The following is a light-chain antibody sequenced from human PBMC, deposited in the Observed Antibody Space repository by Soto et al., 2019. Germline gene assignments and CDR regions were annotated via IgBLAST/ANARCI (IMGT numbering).Light chain of an antibody. J-gene: IGLJ3*02. CDR2: EVS. CDR3: TSYTSSTTWV. V-gene: IGLV2-14*01. Sequence: QSALTQPASVSGSPGQSITISCTGTSIDVGRYNYVSWYQQHPGKAPKLMIYEVSNRPSGVSNRFSASKSGNTASLTISGLQAEDEADYYCTSYTSSTTWVFGGGTQLTVL. CDR1: SIDVGRYNY.